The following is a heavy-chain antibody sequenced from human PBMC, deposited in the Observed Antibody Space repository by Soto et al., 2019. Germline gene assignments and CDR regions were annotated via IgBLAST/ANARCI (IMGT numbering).Heavy chain of an antibody. V-gene: IGHV4-59*01. Sequence: QVQLQESGPGLVKPSETLSLTCTVSGGSISSYYWSWIRQPPGKGLEWIGYIYYSGSTNYNPSLKSRVTISVDTSKNQFSLKLSSVTAADTAVYYCARGKGYSFPPGNYYYYGMDVWGQGTTVTVSS. CDR1: GGSISSYY. D-gene: IGHD5-18*01. CDR3: ARGKGYSFPPGNYYYYGMDV. J-gene: IGHJ6*02. CDR2: IYYSGST.